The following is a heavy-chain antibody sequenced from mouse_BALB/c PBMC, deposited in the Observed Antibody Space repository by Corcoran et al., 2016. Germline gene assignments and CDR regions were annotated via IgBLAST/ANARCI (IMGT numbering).Heavy chain of an antibody. Sequence: LVKTGASVKISCKASGYSFTGYYMHWVKQSHGKSLEWIGYISCYNGATSYNQKFKGKATFTVDTSSSTAYMQFNSLTSEDSAVYYCARSARATYYFDYWDQGTTLTVSS. CDR2: ISCYNGAT. CDR1: GYSFTGYY. V-gene: IGHV1S34*01. J-gene: IGHJ2*01. CDR3: ARSARATYYFDY. D-gene: IGHD3-1*01.